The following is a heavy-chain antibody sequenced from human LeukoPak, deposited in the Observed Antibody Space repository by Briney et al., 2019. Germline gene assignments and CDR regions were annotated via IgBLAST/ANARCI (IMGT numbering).Heavy chain of an antibody. J-gene: IGHJ6*02. CDR3: ARVRCSSTSCYNYYYGMDV. V-gene: IGHV1-18*01. CDR2: TSAYNGNT. D-gene: IGHD2-2*02. Sequence: ASVKVSCKASGYTFTSYGISWVRQAPGQGLEWMGWTSAYNGNTNYAQKLQGRVTMTTDTSTSTAYMELRSLRSDDTAVYYCARVRCSSTSCYNYYYGMDVWGQGTTVTVSS. CDR1: GYTFTSYG.